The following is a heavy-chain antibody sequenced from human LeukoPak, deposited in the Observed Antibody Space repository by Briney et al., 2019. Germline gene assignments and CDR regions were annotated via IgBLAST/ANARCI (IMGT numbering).Heavy chain of an antibody. CDR3: AKDQAWLRFDY. V-gene: IGHV3-30-3*01. CDR1: GFSLNVYA. Sequence: PGGSLRLSCAASGFSLNVYAIHWVRQAPGKGLEWVSVIAYDGTNKYYADSVKGRFTISRDNSKNTLYLQMNSLRAEDTAVYYCAKDQAWLRFDYWGQGTLVTVSS. J-gene: IGHJ4*02. CDR2: IAYDGTNK. D-gene: IGHD5-12*01.